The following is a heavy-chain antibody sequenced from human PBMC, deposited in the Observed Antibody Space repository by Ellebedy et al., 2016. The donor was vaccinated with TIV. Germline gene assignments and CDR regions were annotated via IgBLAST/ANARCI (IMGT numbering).Heavy chain of an antibody. D-gene: IGHD5-24*01. CDR2: IIPIFGTA. J-gene: IGHJ4*02. CDR1: GGTFSSYA. CDR3: ARDYGLGLMAPLDY. Sequence: SVKVSCXASGGTFSSYAISWVRQAPGQGLEWMGGIIPIFGTANYAQKFQGRVTITADKSTSTAYMELSSLRSEDTAVYYCARDYGLGLMAPLDYWGQGTLVTVSS. V-gene: IGHV1-69*06.